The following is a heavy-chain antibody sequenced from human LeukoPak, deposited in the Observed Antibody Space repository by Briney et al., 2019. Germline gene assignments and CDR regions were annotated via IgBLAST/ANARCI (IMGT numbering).Heavy chain of an antibody. CDR1: GGTFSSYA. D-gene: IGHD6-19*01. Sequence: GASVKVSCKASGGTFSSYAISWVRQAPGQGLEWMGWINTNTGNPTYAQGFTGRFVFSLDTSVSTAYLQISSLKAEDTAVYFCAREGLGQWLGLGDAFDIWGQGTMVTVSS. V-gene: IGHV7-4-1*02. J-gene: IGHJ3*02. CDR3: AREGLGQWLGLGDAFDI. CDR2: INTNTGNP.